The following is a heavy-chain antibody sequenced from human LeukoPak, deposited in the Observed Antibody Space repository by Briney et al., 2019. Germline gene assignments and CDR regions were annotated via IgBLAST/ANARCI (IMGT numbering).Heavy chain of an antibody. V-gene: IGHV4-61*02. CDR2: IYTSGRT. J-gene: IGHJ3*02. D-gene: IGHD6-19*01. Sequence: SETLSLTCTVSGGSISSGSYYWSWIRQPAGKGLEWIGRIYTSGRTNYNPSLKSLVTISVDTPMNQFSLKLTSVTAADTAVYYCAREIVAGLGVSFDIWGQGTMVTVSS. CDR3: AREIVAGLGVSFDI. CDR1: GGSISSGSYY.